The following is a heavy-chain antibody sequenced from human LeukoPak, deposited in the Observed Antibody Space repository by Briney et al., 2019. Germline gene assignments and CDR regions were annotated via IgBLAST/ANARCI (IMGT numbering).Heavy chain of an antibody. D-gene: IGHD6-6*01. CDR3: ARTNRELVTGFDY. CDR1: GYTFTSYY. CDR2: INPSGGST. J-gene: IGHJ4*02. V-gene: IGHV1-46*01. Sequence: ASVKVSCKASGYTFTSYYMHWVRQAPGQGLEWMGIINPSGGSTSYAQKFQGRVTMTRDTSISTAYMELSRLRSDDTAVYYCARTNRELVTGFDYWGQGTLVTVSS.